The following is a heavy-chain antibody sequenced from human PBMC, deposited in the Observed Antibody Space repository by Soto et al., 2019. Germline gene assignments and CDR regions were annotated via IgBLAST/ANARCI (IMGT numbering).Heavy chain of an antibody. CDR3: ARKGALLIGDQGVYFQH. V-gene: IGHV4-34*01. Sequence: QVQLQQWGAGLLKPSETLSLTCAVYGGSFSGYYWSWIRQTPGKGLEWIGEVNHIGITNYSPSLKSRVTIPADISRNQFSLKLSSLTVADTTIYYCARKGALLIGDQGVYFQHWGQGTPVTVSS. D-gene: IGHD4-17*01. CDR1: GGSFSGYY. J-gene: IGHJ1*01. CDR2: VNHIGIT.